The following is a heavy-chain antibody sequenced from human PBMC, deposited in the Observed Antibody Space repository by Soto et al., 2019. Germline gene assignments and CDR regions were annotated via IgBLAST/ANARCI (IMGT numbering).Heavy chain of an antibody. J-gene: IGHJ3*02. V-gene: IGHV3-23*01. D-gene: IGHD3-10*01. Sequence: GGSLRLSCVASGFTFGTVAMTWVRQAPGKGLEWVSSIAIGSFDSYYAPSVKGRFTTSRDDSKNTLYLQMHSLRAEDTALYYCAKDIGGRILGAFDIWGQGTMVTVSS. CDR3: AKDIGGRILGAFDI. CDR1: GFTFGTVA. CDR2: IAIGSFDS.